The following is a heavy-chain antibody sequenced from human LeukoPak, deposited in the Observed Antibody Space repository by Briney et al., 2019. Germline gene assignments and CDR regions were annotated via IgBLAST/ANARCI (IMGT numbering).Heavy chain of an antibody. CDR2: IKQDGSEK. J-gene: IGHJ6*03. D-gene: IGHD6-6*01. Sequence: GGSLRLSCAASGFTFSSYWMGWVRQAPGKGLEWVANIKQDGSEKYYVDSVKGRFAISRGNAKDSLYLQMNSLRAEDTAVYHCARVAARPARRTYYYMDVWGKGTTVTVSS. CDR1: GFTFSSYW. V-gene: IGHV3-7*01. CDR3: ARVAARPARRTYYYMDV.